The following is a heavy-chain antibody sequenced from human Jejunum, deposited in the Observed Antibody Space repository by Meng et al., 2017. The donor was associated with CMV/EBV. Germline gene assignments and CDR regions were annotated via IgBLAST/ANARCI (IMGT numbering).Heavy chain of an antibody. Sequence: LTCTVAGDSVTTRGNFWSWIRQSPGKGLEWIGYISYSATTQYNPSFRSRVSIVVDASNSQFSLKLTSVTVADTAIYFCARGYSDFDYWGKG. CDR3: ARGYSDFDY. V-gene: IGHV4-61*08. D-gene: IGHD5-18*01. CDR2: ISYSATT. J-gene: IGHJ4*02. CDR1: GDSVTTRGNF.